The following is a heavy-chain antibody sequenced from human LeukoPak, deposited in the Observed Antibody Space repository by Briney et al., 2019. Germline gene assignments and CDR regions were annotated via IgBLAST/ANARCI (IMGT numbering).Heavy chain of an antibody. V-gene: IGHV3-7*04. Sequence: GGSLRLSCVVSGFTFSNYWMTWVRQAPGKGLKWVANIKPDGSGKYYVDSVKGRFTISRDNAKNSLYLQMNTLRAEDTAVYYCARAQYYDFWSGSQGYSFDYWGQGTLVTVSS. CDR3: ARAQYYDFWSGSQGYSFDY. J-gene: IGHJ4*02. D-gene: IGHD3-3*01. CDR1: GFTFSNYW. CDR2: IKPDGSGK.